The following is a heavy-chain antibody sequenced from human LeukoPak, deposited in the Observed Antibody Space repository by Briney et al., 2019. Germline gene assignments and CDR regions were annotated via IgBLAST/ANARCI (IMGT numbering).Heavy chain of an antibody. D-gene: IGHD6-6*01. V-gene: IGHV4-59*12. J-gene: IGHJ4*02. CDR1: GGSISSSY. Sequence: SETLSLTCAVSGGSISSSYWSWIRQPPGKGLEWIGYIYYSGSTNYNPSLKSRVTISVDTSKNQFSLKLSSVTAADTAVYYCARDRIAARPYYFDYWGQGTLVTVSS. CDR2: IYYSGST. CDR3: ARDRIAARPYYFDY.